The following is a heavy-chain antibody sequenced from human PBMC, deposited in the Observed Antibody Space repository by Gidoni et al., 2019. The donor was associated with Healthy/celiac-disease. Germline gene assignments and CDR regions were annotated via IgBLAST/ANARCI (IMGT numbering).Heavy chain of an antibody. D-gene: IGHD1-26*01. V-gene: IGHV3-66*01. J-gene: IGHJ3*02. CDR1: GFTVSSNY. CDR2: IYSGGST. Sequence: EVQLVESGGGLVQPGGSLRLSCAASGFTVSSNYMSWVRHAPGKGLEGVSVIYSGGSTYYADSVKGRFTISRDNSKNTLYLQMNSLRAEDTAVYYCAREYSGSYSTNAFDIWGQGTMVTVSS. CDR3: AREYSGSYSTNAFDI.